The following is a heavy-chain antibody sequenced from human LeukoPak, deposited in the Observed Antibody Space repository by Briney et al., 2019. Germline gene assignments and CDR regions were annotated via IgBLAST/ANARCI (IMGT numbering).Heavy chain of an antibody. D-gene: IGHD5-18*01. CDR3: GRDVPTASSNDY. J-gene: IGHJ4*02. CDR1: GYTFTGYY. Sequence: ASVKVSCKASGYTFTGYYMHWVRQAPGQGLEWMGWINPNTGDTNYAQKFQGRVTMTRDTSISTAYMELSRLRSDDTALYYCGRDVPTASSNDYWGQGTLVTVSS. V-gene: IGHV1-2*02. CDR2: INPNTGDT.